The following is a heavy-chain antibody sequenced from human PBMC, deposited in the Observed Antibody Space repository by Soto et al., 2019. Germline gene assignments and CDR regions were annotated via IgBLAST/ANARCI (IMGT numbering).Heavy chain of an antibody. CDR2: IYYSGST. J-gene: IGHJ4*02. D-gene: IGHD2-15*01. Sequence: SETLSLTCTVSGGSISSSSYYWGWIRQPPGKGLEWIGSIYYSGSTYYNPPLKSRVTISEDTTKNQFSLKLSSGTAADTAVYYCARQEDIVVVVAATIYFDYWGQGTLVTGSS. CDR1: GGSISSSSYY. CDR3: ARQEDIVVVVAATIYFDY. V-gene: IGHV4-39*01.